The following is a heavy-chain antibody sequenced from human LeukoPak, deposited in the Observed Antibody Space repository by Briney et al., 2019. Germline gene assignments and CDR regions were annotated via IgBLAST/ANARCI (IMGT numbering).Heavy chain of an antibody. V-gene: IGHV1-69*06. Sequence: ASVKVSCKASGGTFSSCAISWVRQAPGQGLEWMGGIIPIFGTANYAQKFQGRVTITADKSTSTAYMELSSLRSEDTAVYYCARSGPTLAGGVYYFDYWGQGTRVTVSS. CDR3: ARSGPTLAGGVYYFDY. D-gene: IGHD6-19*01. CDR1: GGTFSSCA. CDR2: IIPIFGTA. J-gene: IGHJ4*02.